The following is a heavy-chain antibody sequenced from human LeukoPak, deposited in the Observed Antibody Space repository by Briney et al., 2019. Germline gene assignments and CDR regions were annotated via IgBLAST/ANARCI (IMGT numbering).Heavy chain of an antibody. CDR1: GFTFNNYW. D-gene: IGHD3-3*01. J-gene: IGHJ4*02. Sequence: GGSLRLSCVASGFTFNNYWMSWVRQPPGKGLEWVANIKQDTREKYYVDSVKGRFTISRDNAKNSLYLQMNSLRAEDTAVYYCARTYDFWSGGVDYWGQGTLVTVSS. V-gene: IGHV3-7*01. CDR3: ARTYDFWSGGVDY. CDR2: IKQDTREK.